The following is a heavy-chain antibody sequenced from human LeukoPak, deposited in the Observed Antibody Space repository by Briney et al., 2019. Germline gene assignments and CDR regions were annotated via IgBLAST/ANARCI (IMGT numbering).Heavy chain of an antibody. Sequence: GGSLRLSCAASGFTFDDYAMHWVRQAPGKGLEWVSGTSGSGGSTYYADSVNGRFTISRDNSKNTLYLQMNSLRAEDTAIYYCAKASGSFYRSIDFWGQGTLVTVSS. CDR1: GFTFDDYA. D-gene: IGHD1-26*01. V-gene: IGHV3-23*01. CDR2: TSGSGGST. J-gene: IGHJ4*02. CDR3: AKASGSFYRSIDF.